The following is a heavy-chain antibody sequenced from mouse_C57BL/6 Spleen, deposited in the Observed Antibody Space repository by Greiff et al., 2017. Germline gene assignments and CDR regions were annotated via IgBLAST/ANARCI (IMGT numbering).Heavy chain of an antibody. Sequence: QVQLQQPGAELVKPGASVRMSCQASGYTFTSYWITWVKQRPGQGLEWIGYIYPGSGSTNYNGKFKSTATLTVDTSSSTAYMQLSSLTSEDSAVYYCARRGYGIPFAYWGQGTLVTVSA. CDR2: IYPGSGST. J-gene: IGHJ3*01. D-gene: IGHD2-1*01. CDR1: GYTFTSYW. V-gene: IGHV1-55*01. CDR3: ARRGYGIPFAY.